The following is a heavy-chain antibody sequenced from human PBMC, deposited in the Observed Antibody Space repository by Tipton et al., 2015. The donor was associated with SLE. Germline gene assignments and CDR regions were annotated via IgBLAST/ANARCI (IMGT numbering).Heavy chain of an antibody. CDR1: GFSFGDYA. CDR3: TRASYSGYDYSFDY. V-gene: IGHV3-49*03. CDR2: IRSKAYGGTT. J-gene: IGHJ4*02. D-gene: IGHD5-12*01. Sequence: SLRLSCTASGFSFGDYALRWFRQAPGKRLEWVGFIRSKAYGGTTEYAASVKGRFTVSRDDSKIIAYLQMTSLKTEDTAVYYCTRASYSGYDYSFDYWGQGTLVSVSS.